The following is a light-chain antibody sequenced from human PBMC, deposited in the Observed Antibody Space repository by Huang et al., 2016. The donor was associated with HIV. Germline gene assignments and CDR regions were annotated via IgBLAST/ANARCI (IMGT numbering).Light chain of an antibody. V-gene: IGKV1-NL1*01. Sequence: DIQMTQSPSSLSASVGDRVTITCRASQGISNSLTWYQQKPGNAPKLLLYAASRLKSGVPSRFSGSGSGTDYTLTISSLQPEDFATYYCQQYYRTPPSTFGRGTRLEIK. J-gene: IGKJ5*01. CDR2: AAS. CDR1: QGISNS. CDR3: QQYYRTPPST.